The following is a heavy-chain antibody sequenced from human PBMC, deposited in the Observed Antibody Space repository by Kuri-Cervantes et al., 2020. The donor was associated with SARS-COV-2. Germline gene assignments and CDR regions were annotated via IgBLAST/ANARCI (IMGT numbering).Heavy chain of an antibody. CDR3: ARELQRDIVVVVAAAHYCGMDV. J-gene: IGHJ6*02. CDR1: GGTFSSYA. CDR2: ISAYNGNT. V-gene: IGHV1-18*01. Sequence: ASVKVSCKASGGTFSSYAISWVRQAPGQGLEWMGWISAYNGNTNYAQKLQGRVTMTTDTSTSTAYMELRSLRSDDTAVYYCARELQRDIVVVVAAAHYCGMDVWGQGTTVTVSS. D-gene: IGHD2-15*01.